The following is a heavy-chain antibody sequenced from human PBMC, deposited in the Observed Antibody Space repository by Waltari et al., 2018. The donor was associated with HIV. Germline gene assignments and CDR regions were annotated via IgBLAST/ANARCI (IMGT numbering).Heavy chain of an antibody. CDR2: IWYDGRNK. CDR3: ASGYGGRNFDF. D-gene: IGHD5-18*01. CDR1: VFTFSNYG. Sequence: QVKLVESGGGVVQPGKSVRLSCAESVFTFSNYGMHWVRQAPGKGLEWVAIIWYDGRNKFYADSVKGRFTISRDNSRNTVYLQMDSVRVDDTAVYYCASGYGGRNFDFWGPGTPVSVSS. J-gene: IGHJ4*02. V-gene: IGHV3-33*01.